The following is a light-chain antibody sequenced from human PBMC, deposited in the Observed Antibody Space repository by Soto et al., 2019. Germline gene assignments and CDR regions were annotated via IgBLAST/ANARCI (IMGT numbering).Light chain of an antibody. CDR2: GAS. J-gene: IGKJ2*01. CDR1: QSVSSSQ. Sequence: EIVLTQSPGTLSLSPGESATLSCRASQSVSSSQVAWYPPKLGQAPRLLIYGASSRATGIPDRFRGVGSETDFTLTISRLEPEDFAVYYCQQYDNSPHTFGQGTKLEIK. CDR3: QQYDNSPHT. V-gene: IGKV3-20*01.